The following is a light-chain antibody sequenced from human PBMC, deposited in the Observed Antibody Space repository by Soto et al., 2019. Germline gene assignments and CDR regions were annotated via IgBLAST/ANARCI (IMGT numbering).Light chain of an antibody. CDR3: QQYGSSSIT. J-gene: IGKJ5*01. V-gene: IGKV3-20*01. CDR1: QSVSGNY. CDR2: GAS. Sequence: EFVLTHSPGTLSLSPGERTTLSCWASQSVSGNYLAWYQHKPGQAPRPLIYGASSRATGIPDRFSGSGSGTDFTLTISRLEPEDFAVYYCQQYGSSSITFGQGTRLEIK.